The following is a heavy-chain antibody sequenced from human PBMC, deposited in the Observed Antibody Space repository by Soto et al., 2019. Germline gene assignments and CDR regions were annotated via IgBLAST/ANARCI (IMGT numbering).Heavy chain of an antibody. Sequence: QVQLVQSGAEVRKPGSSVKVSCKASGGTFNIYNMNWVRQSPGQGLEGMGGILPIGGTTNYAQRFQGRLTIIADDSTSTAYMELSSLRSEDTAVYYCARDETGDSYYYYYGMDVWGQGTTVTVTS. J-gene: IGHJ6*02. D-gene: IGHD7-27*01. CDR3: ARDETGDSYYYYYGMDV. CDR2: ILPIGGTT. CDR1: GGTFNIYN. V-gene: IGHV1-69*01.